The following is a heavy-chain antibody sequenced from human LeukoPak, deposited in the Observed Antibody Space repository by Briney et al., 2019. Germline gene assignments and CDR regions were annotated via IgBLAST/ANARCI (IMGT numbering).Heavy chain of an antibody. J-gene: IGHJ4*02. CDR3: AREAYDSSGYYGY. Sequence: GSLRLSCAASGFTFSSYWMSWVRQAPGKGLEWVANIKQDGSEKYYVDSMKGRFTISRDNAKNSLYLQINSLRAEDTAVYYCAREAYDSSGYYGYWGQGTLVTVSS. CDR2: IKQDGSEK. D-gene: IGHD3-22*01. CDR1: GFTFSSYW. V-gene: IGHV3-7*01.